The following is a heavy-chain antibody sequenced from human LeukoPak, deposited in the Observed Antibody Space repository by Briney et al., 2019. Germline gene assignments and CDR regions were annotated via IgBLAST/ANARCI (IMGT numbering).Heavy chain of an antibody. CDR3: VKDTASTIRGQFDF. Sequence: GGSLRLSCAASGFRFDDYAMHWVRQVPGKGLEWVSVISGDGGNTYYADSVKGRFTISRDNNKNSQPLEMNSLRTEDTALYYCVKDTASTIRGQFDFWGQGTLVTVSS. V-gene: IGHV3-43*02. J-gene: IGHJ4*02. CDR1: GFRFDDYA. CDR2: ISGDGGNT. D-gene: IGHD3-10*01.